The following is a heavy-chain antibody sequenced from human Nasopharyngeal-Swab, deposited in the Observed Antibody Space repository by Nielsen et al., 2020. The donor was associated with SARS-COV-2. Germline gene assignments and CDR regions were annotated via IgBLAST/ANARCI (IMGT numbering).Heavy chain of an antibody. Sequence: SLRLSCAASGFTFDDYAMHWVRQAPGKGLEWVSGISWNSGSIGYADSVKGRFTISRDNAKNSLYLQMNSLRAEDTALYYCAKDIYYGGNSEGYFDYWGQGTLVTVSS. D-gene: IGHD4-23*01. CDR2: ISWNSGSI. V-gene: IGHV3-9*01. J-gene: IGHJ4*02. CDR1: GFTFDDYA. CDR3: AKDIYYGGNSEGYFDY.